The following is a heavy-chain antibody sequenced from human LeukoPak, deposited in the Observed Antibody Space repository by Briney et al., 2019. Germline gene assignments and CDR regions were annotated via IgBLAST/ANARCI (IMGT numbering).Heavy chain of an antibody. Sequence: ASVNVSCKASGYTFTSYGISWVRQAPGQGLEWMGWISAYNGNTNYAQKLHGRVTMTTDTSTSTAYMELRSLRSDDTAVYYCERPHYDILTGYYGFDYWGQGTLVTVSS. J-gene: IGHJ4*02. CDR3: ERPHYDILTGYYGFDY. D-gene: IGHD3-9*01. V-gene: IGHV1-18*01. CDR1: GYTFTSYG. CDR2: ISAYNGNT.